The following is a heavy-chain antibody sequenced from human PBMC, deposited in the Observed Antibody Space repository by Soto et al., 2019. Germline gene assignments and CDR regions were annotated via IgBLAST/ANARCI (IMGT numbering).Heavy chain of an antibody. CDR2: IYYNGNT. CDR3: SRDNSGYFPTY. CDR1: GGSVNSANYY. J-gene: IGHJ4*02. V-gene: IGHV4-61*01. D-gene: IGHD3-22*01. Sequence: SETLSLTCSVSGGSVNSANYYWSWMRQPPGKGLEWIGFIYYNGNTKYNPSLKSRVTISLDTSKNQFSLNLTSVTAADAAVYYCSRDNSGYFPTYWGQGTLVTVS.